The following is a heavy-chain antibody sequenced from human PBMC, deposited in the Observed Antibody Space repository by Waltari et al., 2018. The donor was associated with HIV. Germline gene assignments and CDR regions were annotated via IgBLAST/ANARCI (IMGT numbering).Heavy chain of an antibody. CDR2: ISSSSSTI. V-gene: IGHV3-48*04. J-gene: IGHJ6*02. CDR1: GFTFSSYG. Sequence: EVQLVESGGGLVKPGGSLRISCAASGFTFSSYGMNWVRQAPGKGLEWVSYISSSSSTIYYADSVKGRFTISRDNAKNSLYLQMNSLRAEDMAVYYCARDDYGMDVWGQGTTVTVSS. CDR3: ARDDYGMDV.